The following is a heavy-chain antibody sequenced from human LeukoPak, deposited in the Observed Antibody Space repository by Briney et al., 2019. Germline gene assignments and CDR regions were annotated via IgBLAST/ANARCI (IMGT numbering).Heavy chain of an antibody. CDR3: AKPIAVAEPIPRDY. D-gene: IGHD6-19*01. Sequence: PGGSLRLSCAASGFTFSSYAMSWVRQAPGRGLEWVSAISGSGGSTYYADSVKGRFTISRDNSKNTLYLQMNSLRAEDTAVYYCAKPIAVAEPIPRDYWGQGTLVTVSS. J-gene: IGHJ4*02. CDR1: GFTFSSYA. CDR2: ISGSGGST. V-gene: IGHV3-23*01.